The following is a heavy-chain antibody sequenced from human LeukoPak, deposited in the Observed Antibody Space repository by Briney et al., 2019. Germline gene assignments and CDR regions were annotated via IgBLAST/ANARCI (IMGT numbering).Heavy chain of an antibody. Sequence: RGESLKISCKGSGYSFTSYWIGWVRQMPGKGLEWMGIIYPGDSDTRYSPSFQGQVTISADKSISTAYLQRSSLKASDTAMYYCARAPRPTLLEQLWLYEPYYFDYWGQGTLVTVSS. CDR1: GYSFTSYW. CDR3: ARAPRPTLLEQLWLYEPYYFDY. D-gene: IGHD5-18*01. J-gene: IGHJ4*02. V-gene: IGHV5-51*01. CDR2: IYPGDSDT.